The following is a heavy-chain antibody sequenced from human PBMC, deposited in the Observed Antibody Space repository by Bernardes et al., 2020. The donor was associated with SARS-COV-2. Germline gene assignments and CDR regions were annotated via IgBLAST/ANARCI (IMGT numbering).Heavy chain of an antibody. V-gene: IGHV4-34*01. CDR1: GGSFSGYY. Sequence: SETLSLTCAVYGGSFSGYYWSWIRQPPGKGLEWIGEINHSGSTNYNPSLKSRVTISVDTSKNQFSLKLSSVTAADTAVYYCARATGARTKGWFDPWGQGTLVTVSS. D-gene: IGHD1-1*01. J-gene: IGHJ5*02. CDR3: ARATGARTKGWFDP. CDR2: INHSGST.